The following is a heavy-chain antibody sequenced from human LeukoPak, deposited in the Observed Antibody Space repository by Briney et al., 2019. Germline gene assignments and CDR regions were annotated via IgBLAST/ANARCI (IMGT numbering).Heavy chain of an antibody. CDR2: ITWNGDSL. CDR3: ARPKEMYSSGWYSALDI. Sequence: GGSLRLSCAASGFKFDDYAMHWVRQTPGKGLEWVSSITWNGDSLGYADSVKGRFTISRDDAKNSLYLQMNSLRADDMGLYYCARPKEMYSSGWYSALDIWGQGTMVTVSS. J-gene: IGHJ3*02. D-gene: IGHD6-19*01. V-gene: IGHV3-9*03. CDR1: GFKFDDYA.